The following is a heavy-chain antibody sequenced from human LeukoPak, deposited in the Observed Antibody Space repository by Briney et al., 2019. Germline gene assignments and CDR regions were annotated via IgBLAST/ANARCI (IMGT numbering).Heavy chain of an antibody. CDR2: IYYSGST. J-gene: IGHJ3*02. D-gene: IGHD5-12*01. CDR3: ARGSDIVATLDAFDI. V-gene: IGHV4-59*01. Sequence: SETLSLTCTVSGGSISSYYWSWIRQPPGKGLEWIGYIYYSGSTNYNPSLKSRVTISVDTSKNQFSLKLSSVTAADTAVYYCARGSDIVATLDAFDIRGQGTMVTVSS. CDR1: GGSISSYY.